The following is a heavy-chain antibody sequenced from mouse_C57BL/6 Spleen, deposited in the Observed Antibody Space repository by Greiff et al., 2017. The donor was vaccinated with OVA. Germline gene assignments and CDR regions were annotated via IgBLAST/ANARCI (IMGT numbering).Heavy chain of an antibody. D-gene: IGHD4-1*01. CDR1: GYTFTSYW. CDR2: IYPGSGRT. V-gene: IGHV1-55*01. CDR3: ARYPTGKGCFDY. J-gene: IGHJ2*01. Sequence: QVQLQQPGAELVKPGASVKMSCKASGYTFTSYWITWVKQRPGQGLEWIGDIYPGSGRTNYNEKFKSKATLTVDTSSSTAYMQLSSLTSEDSAVYYCARYPTGKGCFDYWGQGTTLTVSS.